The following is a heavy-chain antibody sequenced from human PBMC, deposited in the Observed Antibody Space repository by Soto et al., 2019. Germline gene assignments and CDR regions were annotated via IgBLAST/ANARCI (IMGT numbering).Heavy chain of an antibody. J-gene: IGHJ5*02. CDR3: ARQAAAPGIDLWFDP. D-gene: IGHD6-13*01. CDR2: IFYAGNT. CDR1: GGSISSSRSY. Sequence: QLQLQESGPGLVKPSETLSLTCNVSGGSISSSRSYWAWFRQPPGKEPEWIANIFYAGNTYYNPSLKSRVTVSVDTSKTQFSLKLDSVTAADTAVYYCARQAAAPGIDLWFDPWGQGTLVTVSS. V-gene: IGHV4-39*01.